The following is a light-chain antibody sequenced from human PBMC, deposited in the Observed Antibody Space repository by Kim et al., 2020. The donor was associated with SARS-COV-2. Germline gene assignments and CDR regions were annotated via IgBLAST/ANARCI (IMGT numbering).Light chain of an antibody. V-gene: IGLV1-40*01. Sequence: TISCTGGSSNIGAGYDVHWYQQFPGTAPKLLIYGNNHRPSGVPDRFSGSKSGTSASLAITGLQAEDEADYHCQSYDSSLSGSVFGGGTKLTVL. CDR3: QSYDSSLSGSV. J-gene: IGLJ3*02. CDR1: SSNIGAGYD. CDR2: GNN.